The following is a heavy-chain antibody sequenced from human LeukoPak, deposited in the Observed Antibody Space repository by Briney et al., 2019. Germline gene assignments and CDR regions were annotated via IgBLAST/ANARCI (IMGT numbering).Heavy chain of an antibody. CDR1: GGSISSYY. CDR3: AREWARYTSGSYYGHYYYYYMDV. Sequence: PSETLSLTCAVSGGSISSYYWSWIRQPPGKGLEWIGEINHSGSTNYNPSLKSRVTISVDTSKNQFSLKLSSVTAADTAVYYCAREWARYTSGSYYGHYYYYYMDVWGKGTAVTTSS. V-gene: IGHV4-59*12. CDR2: INHSGST. J-gene: IGHJ6*03. D-gene: IGHD1-26*01.